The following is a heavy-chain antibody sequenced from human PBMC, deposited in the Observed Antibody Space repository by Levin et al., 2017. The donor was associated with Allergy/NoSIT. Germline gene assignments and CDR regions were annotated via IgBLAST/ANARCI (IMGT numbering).Heavy chain of an antibody. J-gene: IGHJ4*02. CDR3: ARRIAAAEMVLSGGEFDY. Sequence: SETLSLTCTVSGGSISSSSYYWGWIRQPPGKGLEWIGSIYYSGSTYYNPSLKSRVTISVDTSKNQFSLKLSSVTAADTAVYYCARRIAAAEMVLSGGEFDYWGQGTLVTVSS. V-gene: IGHV4-39*01. CDR1: GGSISSSSYY. D-gene: IGHD6-13*01. CDR2: IYYSGST.